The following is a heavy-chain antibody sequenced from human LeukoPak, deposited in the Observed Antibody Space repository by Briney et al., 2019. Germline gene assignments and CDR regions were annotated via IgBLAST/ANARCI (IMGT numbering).Heavy chain of an antibody. CDR2: IYSGGST. Sequence: PGGSLRLSCAASGFTVSSNYMSWVRQAPGKGLEWVSVIYSGGSTYYADSVKGRFTISRDNSKNTLYLQMNSLRAEDTAVYYCARGPRNDYEYYFDYWGQGTLVTVSS. CDR3: ARGPRNDYEYYFDY. V-gene: IGHV3-53*01. J-gene: IGHJ4*02. CDR1: GFTVSSNY. D-gene: IGHD4-17*01.